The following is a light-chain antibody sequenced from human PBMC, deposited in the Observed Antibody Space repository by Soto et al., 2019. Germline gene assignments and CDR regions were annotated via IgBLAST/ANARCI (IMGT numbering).Light chain of an antibody. V-gene: IGLV2-23*01. Sequence: QSALTQPASVSGSPGQSITLSCTRTSSGVQSYNLVSWYQHHPGKAPKLIIYEGSQRPSGVSGRFSRTQSGNTASLTISGVQAVDEADYYCTSYAGAVVFGGGTKLTV. J-gene: IGLJ2*01. CDR3: TSYAGAVV. CDR2: EGS. CDR1: SSGVQSYNL.